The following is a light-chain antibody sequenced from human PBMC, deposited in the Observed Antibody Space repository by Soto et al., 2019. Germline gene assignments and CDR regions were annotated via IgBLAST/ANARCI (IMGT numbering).Light chain of an antibody. Sequence: DIQMTQSPSSLSASVGDRVTITCRASQSISSHLNWYQQRPGTAPKLLIFDASNLQSGVPSRFRGSGSGTDFTLTISSLQPEDFATYHCQQSYSAPMYTFGQGTKLEIK. CDR2: DAS. CDR3: QQSYSAPMYT. V-gene: IGKV1-39*01. CDR1: QSISSH. J-gene: IGKJ2*01.